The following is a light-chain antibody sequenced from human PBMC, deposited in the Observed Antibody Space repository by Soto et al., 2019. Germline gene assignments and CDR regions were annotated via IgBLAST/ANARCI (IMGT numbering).Light chain of an antibody. CDR3: QQYGSSPWT. Sequence: EIVMTQSPATLSVSPGERATLSCRASQSVRSNLAWYQQKPGQAPRLLIYDVSSRATDIPARFSGSGFGTDFTLTISRLEPEDFAVYYCQQYGSSPWTFGQGTKVDIK. CDR1: QSVRSN. J-gene: IGKJ1*01. V-gene: IGKV3-20*01. CDR2: DVS.